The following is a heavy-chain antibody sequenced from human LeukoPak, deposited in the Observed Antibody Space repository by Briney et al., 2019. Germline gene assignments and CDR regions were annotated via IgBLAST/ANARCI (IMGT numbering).Heavy chain of an antibody. CDR3: ARELPLLYDSSLYYFDY. J-gene: IGHJ4*02. CDR1: GGTFSSYA. V-gene: IGHV1-69*06. CDR2: IIPIFGTA. Sequence: SVKVSCKASGGTFSSYAISWVRQAPGQGLEWMGGIIPIFGTANYAQKFQGRVTITADKSTSTAYMELSSLRSEDTAVYYCARELPLLYDSSLYYFDYWGQGTLVTVSS. D-gene: IGHD3-22*01.